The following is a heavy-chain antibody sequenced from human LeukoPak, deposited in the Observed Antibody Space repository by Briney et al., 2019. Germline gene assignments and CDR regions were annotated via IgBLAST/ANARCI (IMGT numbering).Heavy chain of an antibody. CDR2: ISSSSSYI. J-gene: IGHJ4*02. D-gene: IGHD3-22*01. CDR3: AREYYYDSSGYL. Sequence: GGSLTLSCAVSGFTFSSYSMTWVRQAPGKGLEWVSSISSSSSYIYYADSVKGRFTISRDNAENSLYLQMNSLRAEDTAVYYCAREYYYDSSGYLWGQGTLVTVFS. V-gene: IGHV3-21*01. CDR1: GFTFSSYS.